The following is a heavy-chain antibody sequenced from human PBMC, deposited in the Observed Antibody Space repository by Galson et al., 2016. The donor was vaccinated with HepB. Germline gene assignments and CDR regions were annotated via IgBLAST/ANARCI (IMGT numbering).Heavy chain of an antibody. V-gene: IGHV3-66*01. Sequence: SLRLSCAASGFTVSSNYMSWVRQAPGKGLEWVSVIYGGGTTYYADSVKDTFTISRDNSKNTVHLQMTSLRVEDTAVYYCARGYGMDVWGQGTLVTVSS. CDR3: ARGYGMDV. CDR2: IYGGGTT. CDR1: GFTVSSNY. J-gene: IGHJ6*02.